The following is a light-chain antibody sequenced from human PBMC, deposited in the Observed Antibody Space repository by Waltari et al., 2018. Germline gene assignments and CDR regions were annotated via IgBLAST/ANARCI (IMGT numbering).Light chain of an antibody. CDR3: YSAADNNRL. V-gene: IGLV3-27*01. J-gene: IGLJ2*01. Sequence: SYELTQPSSVSVSPGQTATITCSGNVLAKKYVRWFQQKPGQAPVVVIYKDSERPSGIPERFSGSSSGTPVTLTISGAQFEDEADYYCYSAADNNRLFGGGTKLTVL. CDR1: VLAKKY. CDR2: KDS.